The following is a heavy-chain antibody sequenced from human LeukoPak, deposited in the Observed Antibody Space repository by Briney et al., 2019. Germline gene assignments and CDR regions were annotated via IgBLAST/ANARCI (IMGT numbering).Heavy chain of an antibody. CDR2: IGATVGI. D-gene: IGHD5-24*01. Sequence: GGSLRLSCAASGFTFSHYDMHWVRQTTGRGLEWVSSIGATVGIYYLASLKGRITISRENAKNSLYLQMSSLRPGDTAVYYCARGAERGFDIWGHGTRVTVSS. J-gene: IGHJ3*02. CDR3: ARGAERGFDI. V-gene: IGHV3-13*01. CDR1: GFTFSHYD.